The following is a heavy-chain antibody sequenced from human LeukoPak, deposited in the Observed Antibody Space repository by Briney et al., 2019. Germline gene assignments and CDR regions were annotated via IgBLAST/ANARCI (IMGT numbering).Heavy chain of an antibody. V-gene: IGHV1-18*01. Sequence: ASVKVSCKASGYTFTSYGISWVRQAPGQGLEWMGWISAYNGNTNYAQKLQGRVTMTTDTSTSTAYMELRSLRSDDTAVYYCARSGDYYDSSGPLGYWGQGTLVTVSS. J-gene: IGHJ4*02. CDR3: ARSGDYYDSSGPLGY. CDR2: ISAYNGNT. CDR1: GYTFTSYG. D-gene: IGHD3-22*01.